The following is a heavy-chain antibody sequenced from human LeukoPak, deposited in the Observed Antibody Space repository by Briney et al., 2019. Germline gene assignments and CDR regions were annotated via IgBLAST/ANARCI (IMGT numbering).Heavy chain of an antibody. CDR3: ARGGLLWSRGFFDY. CDR1: GYTFTSYA. J-gene: IGHJ4*02. Sequence: EASVMVSCKASGYTFTSYAMHWVRQAPGQRLEWMGWINAGNGNTKYSQKFQGRVTITRDTSASTAYMELSSLRSEDTAVYYCARGGLLWSRGFFDYWGQGTLVTVSS. CDR2: INAGNGNT. D-gene: IGHD3-10*01. V-gene: IGHV1-3*01.